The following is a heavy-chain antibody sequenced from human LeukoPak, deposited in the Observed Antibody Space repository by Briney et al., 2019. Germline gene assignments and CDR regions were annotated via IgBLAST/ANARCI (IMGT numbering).Heavy chain of an antibody. CDR1: GGSISSYY. Sequence: SETLSLTCTVSGGSISSYYWSWIRQPAGKGLEWIGRIYTSGSTTYNPSLKSRVTMSVDTSKKQFSLKLSSVTAADTAVYYCARDLTNSWSIHNRFDPWGQGTLVTVSS. D-gene: IGHD6-13*01. J-gene: IGHJ5*02. V-gene: IGHV4-4*07. CDR2: IYTSGST. CDR3: ARDLTNSWSIHNRFDP.